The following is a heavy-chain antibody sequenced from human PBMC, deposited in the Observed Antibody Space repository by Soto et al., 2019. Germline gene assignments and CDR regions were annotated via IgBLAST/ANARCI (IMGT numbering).Heavy chain of an antibody. CDR3: ARMVRESNIDYSHYIDV. CDR2: ISGNSGDT. D-gene: IGHD3-10*01. J-gene: IGHJ6*03. V-gene: IGHV1-18*01. CDR1: GYSFTSHG. Sequence: QVQLVQSGAEVKKPGASVKVSCKASGYSFTSHGISWVRQAPGQGLEWMGWISGNSGDTNYTQKPQGRVTVITDPSTSTAYMELRSLRSEDTAVYYCARMVRESNIDYSHYIDVWGKGTTVTVSS.